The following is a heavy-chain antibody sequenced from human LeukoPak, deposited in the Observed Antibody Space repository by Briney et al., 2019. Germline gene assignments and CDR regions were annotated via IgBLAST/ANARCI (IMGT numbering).Heavy chain of an antibody. V-gene: IGHV4-39*07. J-gene: IGHJ4*02. Sequence: SETLSLTCTVSGGSISSSSYYWGWIRQPPGKGLEWIGSIYYSGSTYYNPSLKSRVTISVDTSKNQFSLKLTSVTAADTAVYYCARGLSNSGPFDYWGQGALVTVSS. D-gene: IGHD6-6*01. CDR1: GGSISSSSYY. CDR3: ARGLSNSGPFDY. CDR2: IYYSGST.